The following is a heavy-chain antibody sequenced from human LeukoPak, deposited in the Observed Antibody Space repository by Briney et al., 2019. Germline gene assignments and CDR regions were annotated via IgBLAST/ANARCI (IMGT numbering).Heavy chain of an antibody. V-gene: IGHV4-34*01. CDR3: ARGRWYYGSGSYYTPFDY. J-gene: IGHJ4*02. CDR2: INHSGST. Sequence: SETLSLTCAVYGGSFSGYYWSWIRQPPGKGLEWIGEINHSGSTNYNPSLKSRVTISVDTSKNQFPLKLSSVTAADTAVYYCARGRWYYGSGSYYTPFDYWGQGTLVTVSS. D-gene: IGHD3-10*01. CDR1: GGSFSGYY.